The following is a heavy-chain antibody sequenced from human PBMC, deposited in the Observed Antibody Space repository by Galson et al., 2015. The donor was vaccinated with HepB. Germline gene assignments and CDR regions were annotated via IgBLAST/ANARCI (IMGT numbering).Heavy chain of an antibody. CDR3: ARDLKTSGSYYVDWFDP. CDR2: ISSSSSYT. J-gene: IGHJ5*02. D-gene: IGHD1-26*01. CDR1: GFTFSDYY. Sequence: SLRLSCAASGFTFSDYYMSWIRQAPGKGLEWVSYISSSSSYTNYADSVKGRFTISRDNAKNSLYLQMNSLRAEDTAVYYCARDLKTSGSYYVDWFDPWGQGTLVTVSS. V-gene: IGHV3-11*05.